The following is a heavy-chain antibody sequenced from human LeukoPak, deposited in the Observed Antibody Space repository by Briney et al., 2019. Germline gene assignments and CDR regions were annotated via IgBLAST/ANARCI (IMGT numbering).Heavy chain of an antibody. J-gene: IGHJ4*02. CDR1: GFTFSRYS. V-gene: IGHV3-74*01. D-gene: IGHD5-24*01. CDR3: ARDYDGYRGPFDY. Sequence: GGSLRLSCAASGFTFSRYSMHWVRQAPGKGLVWVSHVNSDGSGTDYADSVKGRFTISRDNAKNTLYLQMNSLRAEDTAVYYCARDYDGYRGPFDYWGQGTLVTVSS. CDR2: VNSDGSGT.